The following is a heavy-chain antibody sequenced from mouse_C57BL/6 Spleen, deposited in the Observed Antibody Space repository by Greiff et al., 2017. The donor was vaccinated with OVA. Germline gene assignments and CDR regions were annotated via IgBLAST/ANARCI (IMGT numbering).Heavy chain of an antibody. D-gene: IGHD1-1*01. CDR2: IYPGSGST. CDR3: AGGGNYYGSSPAWFAY. V-gene: IGHV1-55*01. Sequence: QVQLQQPGAELVKPGASVKMSCKASGYTFTSYWITWVKQRPGQGLEWIGDIYPGSGSTNYNEKFKSKATLTVDTSSSTAYMQLSSLTSEDSAVYYCAGGGNYYGSSPAWFAYWGQGTLVTVSA. CDR1: GYTFTSYW. J-gene: IGHJ3*01.